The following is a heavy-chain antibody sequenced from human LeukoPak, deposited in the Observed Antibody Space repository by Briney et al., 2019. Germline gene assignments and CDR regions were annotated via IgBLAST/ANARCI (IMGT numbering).Heavy chain of an antibody. J-gene: IGHJ4*02. V-gene: IGHV3-48*04. Sequence: PGGSLRLSCAASGFAFSSYSMNWVRQAPGKGLEWVSYISSSSTIYYADSVKGRFTISRDNAKNSLYLQMNSLRAEDTAVYYCARDPDYYGSGMFDYWGQGTLVTVSS. CDR3: ARDPDYYGSGMFDY. D-gene: IGHD3-10*01. CDR2: ISSSSTI. CDR1: GFAFSSYS.